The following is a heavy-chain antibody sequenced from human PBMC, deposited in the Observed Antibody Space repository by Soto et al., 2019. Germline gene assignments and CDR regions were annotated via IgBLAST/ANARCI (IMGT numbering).Heavy chain of an antibody. D-gene: IGHD3-3*01. CDR2: ISWNSGSI. Sequence: GGSLRLSCAASGFTFDDYAMHWVRQAPGKGLEWVSGISWNSGSIGYADSVKGRFTISRDNAKNSLYLQMNSLRAEDTALYYCAKNNRFLGWLLYNANWYFDLWGRGTLVTVSS. V-gene: IGHV3-9*01. J-gene: IGHJ2*01. CDR3: AKNNRFLGWLLYNANWYFDL. CDR1: GFTFDDYA.